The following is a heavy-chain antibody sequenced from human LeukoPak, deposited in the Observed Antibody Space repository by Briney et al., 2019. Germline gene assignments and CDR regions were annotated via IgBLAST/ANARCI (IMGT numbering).Heavy chain of an antibody. D-gene: IGHD3-22*01. CDR3: AKDKYYYDSSGYYYLYY. CDR2: ISGSGGST. J-gene: IGHJ4*02. CDR1: GFTFSSYA. Sequence: GGSLRLSCAASGFTFSSYAMSWVRHAPGKGLEWVSTISGSGGSTYYADSGKGRFTISRDNYKNKLYLQKKSLRAEDTAVYYCAKDKYYYDSSGYYYLYYWGQGTLVTVSS. V-gene: IGHV3-23*01.